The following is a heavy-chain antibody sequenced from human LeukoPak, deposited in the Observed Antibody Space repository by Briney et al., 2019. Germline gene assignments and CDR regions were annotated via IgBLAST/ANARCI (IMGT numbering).Heavy chain of an antibody. J-gene: IGHJ4*02. CDR2: VDPEDGET. Sequence: ASVKVSCKVSGYTFTDYYMHWVQQAPGKGLEWMGLVDPEDGETIYAEKFQGRVTITADTSTDTAYMELSSLRSEDTAVYYCVTKSTWFGELRTYPFDYWGQGTLVTVSS. V-gene: IGHV1-69-2*01. D-gene: IGHD3-10*01. CDR1: GYTFTDYY. CDR3: VTKSTWFGELRTYPFDY.